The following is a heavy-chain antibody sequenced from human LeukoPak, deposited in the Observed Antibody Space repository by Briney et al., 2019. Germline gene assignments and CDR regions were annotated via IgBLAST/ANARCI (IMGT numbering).Heavy chain of an antibody. CDR2: ISYDGSNK. CDR3: AREWEPTIYFDY. D-gene: IGHD1-26*01. V-gene: IGHV3-30*03. Sequence: GGSLRLSCAASGFTFSSYGMHWVRQAPGKGLEWVAVISYDGSNKYYADSVKGRFTISRDNSKNTLYLQMNSLRAEDTAVYYCAREWEPTIYFDYWGQGTLVTVSS. J-gene: IGHJ4*02. CDR1: GFTFSSYG.